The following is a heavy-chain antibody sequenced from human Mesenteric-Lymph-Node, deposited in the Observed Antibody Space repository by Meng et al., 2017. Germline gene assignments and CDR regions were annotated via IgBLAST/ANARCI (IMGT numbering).Heavy chain of an antibody. D-gene: IGHD2-2*01. CDR2: INHSGST. J-gene: IGHJ4*02. CDR1: GGSFSCYY. V-gene: IGHV4-34*01. CDR3: ARTIGGADIVVVPAAYYFDY. Sequence: QVQLQQWGAGLLKPSETLSLTCAVYGGSFSCYYWSWIRQPPGKGLEWIGEINHSGSTNYNPSLKSRVTISVDTSKNQFSLKLSSVTAADTAVYYCARTIGGADIVVVPAAYYFDYWGQGTLVTVSS.